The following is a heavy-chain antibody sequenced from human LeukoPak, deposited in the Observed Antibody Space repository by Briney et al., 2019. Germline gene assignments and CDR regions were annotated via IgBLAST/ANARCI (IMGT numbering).Heavy chain of an antibody. V-gene: IGHV3-33*01. Sequence: QPGRSLRLSCAASGFTFSSYGMHWVRQAPGKGLEWVAVIWYDGSNKYYADSVKGRFTISRDNSKNTLYLQMNSLRGEDTAVYYCARFRGQYNWNDGAFDIWGQGTMVTVSS. CDR3: ARFRGQYNWNDGAFDI. J-gene: IGHJ3*02. CDR2: IWYDGSNK. D-gene: IGHD1-1*01. CDR1: GFTFSSYG.